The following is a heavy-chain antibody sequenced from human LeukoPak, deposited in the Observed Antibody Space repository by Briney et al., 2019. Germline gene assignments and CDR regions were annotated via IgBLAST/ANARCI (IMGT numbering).Heavy chain of an antibody. CDR1: GYTFTGYY. CDR3: ASTLISSYYYDSSGKNWFDP. J-gene: IGHJ5*02. V-gene: IGHV1-2*02. D-gene: IGHD3-22*01. CDR2: INPNSGGT. Sequence: ASVKVSCKASGYTFTGYYMHWVRQAPGQGLEWMGWINPNSGGTNYAQKSQGRVTMTRDTSISTAYMELSRLRSDDTAVYYCASTLISSYYYDSSGKNWFDPWGQGTLVTVSS.